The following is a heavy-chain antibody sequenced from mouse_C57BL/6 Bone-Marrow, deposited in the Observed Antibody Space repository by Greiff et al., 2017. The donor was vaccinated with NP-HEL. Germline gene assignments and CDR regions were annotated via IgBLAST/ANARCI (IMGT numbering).Heavy chain of an antibody. D-gene: IGHD3-2*02. CDR1: GYTFTSYW. CDR2: IDPSDSYT. Sequence: QVQLQQPGAELVRPGTSVKLSCKASGYTFTSYWMHWVKQTPGQGLEWIGVIDPSDSYTNYNQKFKGKATLTVDTSSSTAYMQLSSLTSEDSAVYYCARVGGVRAGFAYWGQGNLVTVSA. J-gene: IGHJ3*01. V-gene: IGHV1-59*01. CDR3: ARVGGVRAGFAY.